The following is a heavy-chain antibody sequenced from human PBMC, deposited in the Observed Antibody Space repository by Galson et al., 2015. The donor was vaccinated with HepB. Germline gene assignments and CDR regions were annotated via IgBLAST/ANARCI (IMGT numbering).Heavy chain of an antibody. J-gene: IGHJ4*02. CDR1: GFTFSSYA. CDR2: ISYDGSNK. V-gene: IGHV3-30-3*01. D-gene: IGHD4-17*01. Sequence: SLRLSCAASGFTFSSYAMHWVRQAPGKGLEWVAVISYDGSNKYYADSVKGRFTISRDNSKNTLYLQMNSLRAEDTAVYYCARTLRSYGDYGFGYWGQGTLVTVSS. CDR3: ARTLRSYGDYGFGY.